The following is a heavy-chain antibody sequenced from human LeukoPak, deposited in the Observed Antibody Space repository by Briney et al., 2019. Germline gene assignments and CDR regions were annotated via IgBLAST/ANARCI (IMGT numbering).Heavy chain of an antibody. J-gene: IGHJ4*02. Sequence: GRSLRLSCAASGFTFSSYGMHWVRQAPGKGLEWVAVISYDGSNKYYADSVKGRFTISRDNSKNTLYLRMNSLRSDDSAVYYCAHTFGGYDILTGYYKNWGQGTLVTVSS. V-gene: IGHV3-30*03. CDR3: AHTFGGYDILTGYYKN. CDR1: GFTFSSYG. D-gene: IGHD3-9*01. CDR2: ISYDGSNK.